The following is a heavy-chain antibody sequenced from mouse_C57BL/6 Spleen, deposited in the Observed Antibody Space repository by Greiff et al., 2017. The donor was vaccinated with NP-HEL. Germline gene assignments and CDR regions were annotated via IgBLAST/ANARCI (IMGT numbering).Heavy chain of an antibody. CDR3: ARGGGPRPWFAY. D-gene: IGHD2-12*01. J-gene: IGHJ3*01. CDR2: INPGSGGT. Sequence: QVQLQQSGAELVRPGTSVKVSCKASGYAFTNYLIEWVKQRPGQGLEWIGVINPGSGGTNYNEKFKGKATLTADKSSSTAYMQLSSLTSEDSAVYCCARGGGPRPWFAYWGQGTLVTVSA. CDR1: GYAFTNYL. V-gene: IGHV1-54*01.